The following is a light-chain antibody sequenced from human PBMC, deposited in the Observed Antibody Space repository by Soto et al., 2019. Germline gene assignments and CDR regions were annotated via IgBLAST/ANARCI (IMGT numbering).Light chain of an antibody. CDR2: EVT. J-gene: IGLJ1*01. Sequence: QSALTQPPSASGSPGQSVTISCTGTSSDVGGYNYVSWYQQHPGKAPKLMIYEVTKRPSGVPDRFSGSKSGNTASLTVSGLQAEDEAAYYCSSYAGSNTVYVFGTGTKVTVL. CDR1: SSDVGGYNY. V-gene: IGLV2-8*01. CDR3: SSYAGSNTVYV.